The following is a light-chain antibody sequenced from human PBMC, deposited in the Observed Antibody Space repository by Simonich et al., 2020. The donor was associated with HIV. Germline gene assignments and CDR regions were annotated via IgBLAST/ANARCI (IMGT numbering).Light chain of an antibody. CDR3: QQSYNTLSIT. CDR1: QSISSY. J-gene: IGKJ5*01. Sequence: DIQMTQSPSSLSASVGDRVTITCRASQSISSYLNWYQQKPGKAPKLLIYAASSLQSGVPSRFSGSGSGTDFTLTISRLQREDFATYYCQQSYNTLSITFGQGTRLEIK. CDR2: AAS. V-gene: IGKV1-39*01.